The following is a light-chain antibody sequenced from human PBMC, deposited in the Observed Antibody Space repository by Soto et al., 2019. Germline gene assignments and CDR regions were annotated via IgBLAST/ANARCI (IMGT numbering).Light chain of an antibody. CDR1: QSVSSSY. CDR3: QHYGTSRT. J-gene: IGKJ1*01. Sequence: EIVLTQSPGTLSLSPGERATLSCRASQSVSSSYLTWYQQKPGQAPRLLIYGASSRATGIPDRFSGSGSGTDFTLTISRLEPEDFAVYYCQHYGTSRTFGRGTKGEIK. V-gene: IGKV3-20*01. CDR2: GAS.